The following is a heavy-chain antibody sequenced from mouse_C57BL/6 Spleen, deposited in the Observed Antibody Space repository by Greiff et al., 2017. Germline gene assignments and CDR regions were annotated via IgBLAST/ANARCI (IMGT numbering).Heavy chain of an antibody. CDR1: GFSLTSYG. V-gene: IGHV2-4*01. CDR2: IWSGGST. J-gene: IGHJ4*01. D-gene: IGHD3-1*01. CDR3: AKNTVREVHYAMDY. Sequence: QVQLKESGPGLVQPSQSLSITCTVSGFSLTSYGVHWVRQSPGKGLEWLGVIWSGGSTDYNAAFISRLSISKDNSKSQVFFKMNSLQADDTAIYYCAKNTVREVHYAMDYWGQGTSVTVSS.